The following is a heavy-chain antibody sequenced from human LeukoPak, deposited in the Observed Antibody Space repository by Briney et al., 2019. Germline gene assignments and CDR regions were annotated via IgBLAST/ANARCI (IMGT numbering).Heavy chain of an antibody. J-gene: IGHJ4*02. CDR1: GGSISSSSYY. CDR3: ARVDYGLRPHY. V-gene: IGHV4-39*07. Sequence: TSETLSLTCTVSGGSISSSSYYWGWIRQPPGKGLEWIGSIYYSGSTYYNPSLKSRVTISVDTSKNQFSLKLSSVTAADTAVYYCARVDYGLRPHYWGQGTLVTVSS. D-gene: IGHD4-17*01. CDR2: IYYSGST.